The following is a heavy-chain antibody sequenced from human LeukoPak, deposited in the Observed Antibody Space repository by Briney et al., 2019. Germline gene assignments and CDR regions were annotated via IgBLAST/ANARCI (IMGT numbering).Heavy chain of an antibody. Sequence: ASVKVSCKTSGYTFSDYYIHWIRQAPGQGLEWVGWINPNSGDTDYAQKFQGRVTMTRDVSTSTVYMELSSLRSEDTAVYYCARGPVLSGELFPGGYYYYYMDVWGKGTTVTVSS. J-gene: IGHJ6*03. CDR1: GYTFSDYY. CDR3: ARGPVLSGELFPGGYYYYYMDV. V-gene: IGHV1-2*02. D-gene: IGHD3-10*01. CDR2: INPNSGDT.